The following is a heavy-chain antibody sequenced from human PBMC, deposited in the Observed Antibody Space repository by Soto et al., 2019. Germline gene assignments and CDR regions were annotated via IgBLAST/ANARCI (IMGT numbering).Heavy chain of an antibody. CDR1: GGTFSSYT. Sequence: SVKVSCKASGGTFSSYTISWVRQAPGQGLEWMGRIIPILGIANYAQKFQGRVTITADKSTSTAYMELSSLRSEDTAVYYCARFDSSGYYRYFDYWGQGTLVTVSS. D-gene: IGHD3-22*01. CDR3: ARFDSSGYYRYFDY. J-gene: IGHJ4*02. CDR2: IIPILGIA. V-gene: IGHV1-69*02.